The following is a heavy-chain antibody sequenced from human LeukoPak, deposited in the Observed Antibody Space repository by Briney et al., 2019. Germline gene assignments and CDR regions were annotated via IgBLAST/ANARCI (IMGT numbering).Heavy chain of an antibody. V-gene: IGHV1-2*02. Sequence: ASVKVSCKASGHTFTAYYMFWVRQAPGQGLEWMGWINPNSGGTNSAPKFQGRVTMTSDTSISTAYMALSGLTSHDTAVYFCATYYSDTSARDWGQGTLVTVSS. J-gene: IGHJ4*02. CDR3: ATYYSDTSARD. CDR2: INPNSGGT. D-gene: IGHD3-22*01. CDR1: GHTFTAYY.